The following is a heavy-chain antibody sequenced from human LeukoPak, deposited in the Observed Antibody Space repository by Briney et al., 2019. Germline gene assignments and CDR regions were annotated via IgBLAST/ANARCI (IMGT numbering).Heavy chain of an antibody. Sequence: GGSLRLSCAASGFTFSSYWMHWVRQAPGKGLVWITRINSDGSSTSYADSVKGRFTISRDNAKNTLYLQMNSLGAEDTAVYYCAKFRIQLWLMADAFDIWGQGTMVTVSS. CDR3: AKFRIQLWLMADAFDI. D-gene: IGHD5-18*01. CDR2: INSDGSST. CDR1: GFTFSSYW. V-gene: IGHV3-74*01. J-gene: IGHJ3*02.